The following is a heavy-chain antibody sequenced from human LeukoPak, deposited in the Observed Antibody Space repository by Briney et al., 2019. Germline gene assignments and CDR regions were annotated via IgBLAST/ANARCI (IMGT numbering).Heavy chain of an antibody. D-gene: IGHD2-15*01. V-gene: IGHV1-2*02. J-gene: IGHJ3*02. CDR3: ARHPGGYCSGGSCSHEKDAFDI. CDR2: INPNSGGT. CDR1: GYTFTGYY. Sequence: ASVKVSCKASGYTFTGYYMHWVRQAPGQGLEWMGWINPNSGGTNYAQKFQGRVTMTRDTSISTAYMELSRLRSDDTAVYYCARHPGGYCSGGSCSHEKDAFDIWGQGTMVTVSS.